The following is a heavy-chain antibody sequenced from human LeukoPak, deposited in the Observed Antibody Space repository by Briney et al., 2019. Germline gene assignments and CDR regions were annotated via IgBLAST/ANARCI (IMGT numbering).Heavy chain of an antibody. Sequence: GGSLRLSCAASGSTFSDYYMSWIRQAPGKGLEWVSYISSNGSTIYYAVAVKGRFTISRDNSKTSLDLQMNSLRTEDTDEYYCQGVVAGTTRLGGGYGFVRSYYCYMDVWGKGTTVTVSS. D-gene: IGHD6-19*01. CDR2: ISSNGSTI. CDR3: QGVVAGTTRLGGGYGFVRSYYCYMDV. J-gene: IGHJ6*03. CDR1: GSTFSDYY. V-gene: IGHV3-11*01.